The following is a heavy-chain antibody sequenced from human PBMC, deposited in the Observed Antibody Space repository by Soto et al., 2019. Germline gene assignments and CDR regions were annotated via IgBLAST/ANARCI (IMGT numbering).Heavy chain of an antibody. CDR1: GFTFSSDA. CDR3: ARDLARTIFGVVITTPYYYYYGMDV. V-gene: IGHV3-30-3*01. J-gene: IGHJ6*02. Sequence: QVQLVESGGGVVQPGRSLRLSCAASGFTFSSDAMHWVRQAPGKGLEWVAVISYDGSNKYYADSVKGRFTISRDNSKNTLYLLMNSLRAEDTAVYYCARDLARTIFGVVITTPYYYYYGMDVWGQGTTVTVSS. D-gene: IGHD3-3*01. CDR2: ISYDGSNK.